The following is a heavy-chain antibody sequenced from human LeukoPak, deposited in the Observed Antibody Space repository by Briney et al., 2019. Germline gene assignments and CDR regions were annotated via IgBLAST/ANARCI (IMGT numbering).Heavy chain of an antibody. CDR3: ARETTVTTPLRMGYYMDV. CDR1: GGSISIYY. D-gene: IGHD4-17*01. Sequence: SETLSLTCTVSGGSISIYYWSWIRQPPGKGLEWIGYISYSGTADYNPSLKSRVTISVDMSKNQFSLKLSSVTAADTAVYYCARETTVTTPLRMGYYMDVWGKGTTVTVSS. V-gene: IGHV4-59*12. J-gene: IGHJ6*03. CDR2: ISYSGTA.